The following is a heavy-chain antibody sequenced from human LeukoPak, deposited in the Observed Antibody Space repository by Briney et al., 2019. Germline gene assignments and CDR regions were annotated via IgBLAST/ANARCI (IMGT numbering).Heavy chain of an antibody. Sequence: TASETLSLTCTVSGGSISSYYWSRIRQPPGKGLEWIGYIYYSGSTNYNPSLKSRVTISVDTSKNQFSLKLSSVTAADTAVYYCARYISPRIAAAVTGAFDIWGQGTMVTVSS. J-gene: IGHJ3*02. CDR2: IYYSGST. V-gene: IGHV4-59*08. D-gene: IGHD6-13*01. CDR1: GGSISSYY. CDR3: ARYISPRIAAAVTGAFDI.